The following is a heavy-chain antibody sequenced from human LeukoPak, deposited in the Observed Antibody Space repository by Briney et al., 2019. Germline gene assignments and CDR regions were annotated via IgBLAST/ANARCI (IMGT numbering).Heavy chain of an antibody. CDR3: ARADILTGYSTHWYFDL. Sequence: SETLSLTCTVSGGSISSSSYYWGWIRQPPGKGLEWIGSIYYSGSTYYNPSLKSRVTISVDTSKNQFSLKLSSVTAADTAVYYCARADILTGYSTHWYFDLWGRGTLVTVSS. CDR1: GGSISSSSYY. D-gene: IGHD3-9*01. CDR2: IYYSGST. J-gene: IGHJ2*01. V-gene: IGHV4-39*01.